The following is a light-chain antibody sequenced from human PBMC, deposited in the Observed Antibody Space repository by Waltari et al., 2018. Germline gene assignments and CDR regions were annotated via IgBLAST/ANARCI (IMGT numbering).Light chain of an antibody. Sequence: IQLTQSPSSLSASVGDRVPITCRASQGISSYLAWYQKKPGKAPNLLIYAAFTLQSGGPSRCSGSGSRTGFTLTMSSLQPEDFATYYCQQFNTYPLTYGQGTRLEIK. CDR1: QGISSY. V-gene: IGKV1-9*01. CDR2: AAF. CDR3: QQFNTYPLT. J-gene: IGKJ5*01.